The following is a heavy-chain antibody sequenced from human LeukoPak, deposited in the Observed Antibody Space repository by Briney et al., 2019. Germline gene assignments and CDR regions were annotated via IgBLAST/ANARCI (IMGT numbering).Heavy chain of an antibody. J-gene: IGHJ4*02. CDR2: IWSDGTNK. Sequence: GGSLRLSCAASGFTFSRYAMHLVLQAPGKGLEWVAVIWSDGTNKYYGDSVKDRFTISRDTSKNTLFLQMNSLRADDTAVYYCARDGMPTETPPRDLDYWGQGTLVTVSS. CDR1: GFTFSRYA. D-gene: IGHD1-14*01. CDR3: ARDGMPTETPPRDLDY. V-gene: IGHV3-33*08.